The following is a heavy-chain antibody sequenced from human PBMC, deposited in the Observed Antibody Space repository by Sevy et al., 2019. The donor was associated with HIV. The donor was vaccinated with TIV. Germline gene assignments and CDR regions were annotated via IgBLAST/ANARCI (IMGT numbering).Heavy chain of an antibody. CDR3: ARAKRFLEWLLSPFPYYYYGMDV. V-gene: IGHV1-69*13. CDR1: GGTFSSYA. D-gene: IGHD3-3*01. J-gene: IGHJ6*02. Sequence: ASVKVSCKASGGTFSSYAISWVRQAPGQGLEWMGGIIPIFGTANYAQKFQGRVTITADESTSTAYMELSSLRSEETAVYYCARAKRFLEWLLSPFPYYYYGMDVWGQGTTVTVSS. CDR2: IIPIFGTA.